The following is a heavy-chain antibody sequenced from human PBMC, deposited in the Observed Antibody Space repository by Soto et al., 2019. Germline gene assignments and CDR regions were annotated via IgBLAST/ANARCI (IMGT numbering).Heavy chain of an antibody. CDR3: ARGRGYSYGLDP. CDR1: GDSISSNNNY. D-gene: IGHD5-18*01. J-gene: IGHJ5*02. Sequence: SETLSLTCTVSGDSISSNNNYWSWIRQPPGEGLEWIGFISYSGTTSYSPSLKSRVAISLDTSKNQFSLSLSSVTAADTAVYYCARGRGYSYGLDPWGQGTMVTVSS. V-gene: IGHV4-30-4*01. CDR2: ISYSGTT.